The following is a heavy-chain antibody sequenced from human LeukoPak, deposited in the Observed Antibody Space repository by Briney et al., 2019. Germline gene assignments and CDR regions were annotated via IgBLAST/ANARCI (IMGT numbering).Heavy chain of an antibody. J-gene: IGHJ4*02. CDR1: GFTVSSNY. CDR2: IYSGGST. Sequence: GGSLRLSCAASGFTVSSNYMSWVRQAPGKGLEWVSVIYSGGSTYYADSVKGRFTISRDNSKNTLYLQMNSLRAEDTAVYYCARCHSGSYPKYYFDYWGQGTLVTVSS. V-gene: IGHV3-66*01. CDR3: ARCHSGSYPKYYFDY. D-gene: IGHD1-26*01.